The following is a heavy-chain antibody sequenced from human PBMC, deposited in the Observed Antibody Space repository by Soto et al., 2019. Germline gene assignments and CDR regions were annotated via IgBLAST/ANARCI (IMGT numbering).Heavy chain of an antibody. D-gene: IGHD6-13*01. Sequence: SETLSLTCTVSGGSISSYYWSWIRQPPGKGLEWIGYIYYSGSTNYNPSLKSRVTLSVDTSKNQFSLKLSSVTAADTAVYYCARDSRQDSSSWEYYYYYMDVWGKGTTVTVSS. J-gene: IGHJ6*03. CDR1: GGSISSYY. V-gene: IGHV4-59*01. CDR3: ARDSRQDSSSWEYYYYYMDV. CDR2: IYYSGST.